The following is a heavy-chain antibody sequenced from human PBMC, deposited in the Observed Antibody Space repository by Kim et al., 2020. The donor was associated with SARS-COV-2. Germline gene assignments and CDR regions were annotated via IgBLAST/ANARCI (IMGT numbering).Heavy chain of an antibody. Sequence: ASVKVSCKASGYTFTSYDINWVRQATGQGLEWMGWMNPNSGNTGYAQKFQGRVTMTRNTSISTAYMELSSLRSEDTAVYYCARGRRITIFGVVSRFNWFDPWGQGTLVTVSS. CDR2: MNPNSGNT. J-gene: IGHJ5*02. CDR3: ARGRRITIFGVVSRFNWFDP. D-gene: IGHD3-3*01. V-gene: IGHV1-8*01. CDR1: GYTFTSYD.